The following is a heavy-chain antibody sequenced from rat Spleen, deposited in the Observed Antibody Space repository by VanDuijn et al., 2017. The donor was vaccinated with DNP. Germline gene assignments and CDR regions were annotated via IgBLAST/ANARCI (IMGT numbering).Heavy chain of an antibody. Sequence: EVQLQESGPGLVKPSQSLSLPCSFTGYSITSIYWGWIRKFPGNKMEWIGHIRNRGGPGLNPSLKSQISITRDTSKNQLFLHLNSVTAEDTTTYYCARWVYAKYYYRNWYFDFWGPGTMVTVSS. CDR3: ARWVYAKYYYRNWYFDF. D-gene: IGHD1-6*01. J-gene: IGHJ1*01. CDR2: IRNRGGP. CDR1: GYSITSIY. V-gene: IGHV3-1*01.